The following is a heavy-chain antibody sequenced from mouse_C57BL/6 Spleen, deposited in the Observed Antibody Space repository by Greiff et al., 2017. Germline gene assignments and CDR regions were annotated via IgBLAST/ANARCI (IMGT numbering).Heavy chain of an antibody. Sequence: EVQLVESEGGLVQPGSSMKLSCTASGFTFSDYYMAWVRQVPEKGLEWVANINYDGSSTYYLDSLKSRFIISRDNAKNILYLQMSSLKSEDTATYYCARDKDYGSLDYWGQGTTLTVSS. CDR1: GFTFSDYY. J-gene: IGHJ2*01. D-gene: IGHD1-1*01. CDR2: INYDGSST. V-gene: IGHV5-16*01. CDR3: ARDKDYGSLDY.